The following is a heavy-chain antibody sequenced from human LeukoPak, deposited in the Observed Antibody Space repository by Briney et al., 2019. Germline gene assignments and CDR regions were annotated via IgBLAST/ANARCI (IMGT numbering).Heavy chain of an antibody. V-gene: IGHV5-51*01. CDR2: IYPGDSDT. Sequence: GESLKISCKGSGYSFTSYWIGWVRQMPGKGLEWMGIIYPGDSDTRYSPSFQGQVTISADKSISTAYLQWSSLKASDSAMYYCPRLGTAWVGETPSYIDVWGKGTPVTISS. CDR3: PRLGTAWVGETPSYIDV. D-gene: IGHD3-10*01. CDR1: GYSFTSYW. J-gene: IGHJ6*04.